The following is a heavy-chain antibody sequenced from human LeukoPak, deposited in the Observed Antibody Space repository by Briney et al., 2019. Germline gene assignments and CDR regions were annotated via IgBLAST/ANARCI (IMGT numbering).Heavy chain of an antibody. Sequence: SGGSLTLSCAASGFTFSSYSMNWVRQAPGKGLEWVSYISSSSSTIYYEDSVKGRFTISRDNAKNSLYLQMNSLRAEDTAVYYCAREFRQEPDCSSTSCYPNWFDPWGQGTLVTVSS. CDR2: ISSSSSTI. D-gene: IGHD2-2*01. CDR1: GFTFSSYS. CDR3: AREFRQEPDCSSTSCYPNWFDP. J-gene: IGHJ5*02. V-gene: IGHV3-48*01.